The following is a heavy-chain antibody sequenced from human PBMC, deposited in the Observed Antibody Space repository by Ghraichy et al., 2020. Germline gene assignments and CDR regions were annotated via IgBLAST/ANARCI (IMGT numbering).Heavy chain of an antibody. V-gene: IGHV4-34*01. J-gene: IGHJ4*02. CDR2: INHSGST. D-gene: IGHD3-22*01. Sequence: SETLSLTCAVYGGSFSGYYWSWIRQPPGKGLEWIGEINHSGSTNYNPSLKSRVTILVDTSKNQFSLKLSSVTAADTAVYYCAIPYYYDSSGYYLDDYWGQGTLVTVSS. CDR3: AIPYYYDSSGYYLDDY. CDR1: GGSFSGYY.